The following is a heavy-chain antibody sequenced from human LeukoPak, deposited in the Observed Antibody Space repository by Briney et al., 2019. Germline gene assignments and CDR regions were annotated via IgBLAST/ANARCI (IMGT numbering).Heavy chain of an antibody. CDR2: ISSSSSYI. V-gene: IGHV3-21*01. D-gene: IGHD3-22*01. CDR3: ARVYYYDSSGYYLGAFDI. J-gene: IGHJ3*02. Sequence: PGGSLRLSCAASGFTFSNYWMSWVRQAPGKGLEWVSSISSSSSYIYYADSVKGRFTISRDNAKNSLYLQMNSLRAEDTAVYYCARVYYYDSSGYYLGAFDIWGQGTMVTVSS. CDR1: GFTFSNYW.